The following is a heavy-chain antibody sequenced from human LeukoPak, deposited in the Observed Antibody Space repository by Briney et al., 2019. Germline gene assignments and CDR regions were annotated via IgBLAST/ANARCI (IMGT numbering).Heavy chain of an antibody. Sequence: EASVKVSCKASGYTFTSYDINWVRQATGQGLEWMGWMNPNSGNTGYAQKFQGRVTITADESTSTAYMELSSLRSEDTAVYYCASRYSGSYSDYWGQGTLVTVSS. J-gene: IGHJ4*02. CDR3: ASRYSGSYSDY. D-gene: IGHD1-26*01. CDR1: GYTFTSYD. V-gene: IGHV1-8*01. CDR2: MNPNSGNT.